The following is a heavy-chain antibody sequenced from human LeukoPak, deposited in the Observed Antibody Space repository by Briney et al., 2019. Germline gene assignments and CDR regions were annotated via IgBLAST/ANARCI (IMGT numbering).Heavy chain of an antibody. CDR3: ARAAWDSSSWSFGVLGSGNNWFDP. CDR2: INPNSGGT. D-gene: IGHD6-13*01. CDR1: GYTFTGYY. J-gene: IGHJ5*02. Sequence: ASVKVSCKASGYTFTGYYMHWVRQAPGQGLEWMGWINPNSGGTNYAQKFQGWVTMTRDTSISTAYMELSRLRSDDTAVYYCARAAWDSSSWSFGVLGSGNNWFDPWGQGTLVTVSS. V-gene: IGHV1-2*04.